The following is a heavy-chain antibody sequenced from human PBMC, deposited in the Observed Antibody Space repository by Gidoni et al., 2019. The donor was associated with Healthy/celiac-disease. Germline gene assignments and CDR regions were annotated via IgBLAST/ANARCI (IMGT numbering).Heavy chain of an antibody. Sequence: EVQLVESGGGLVKPGGSLRLSCAAPGFTFSNAWMSWVRQAPGKGLEWVGRSKSKTDGGTTDYAAPVKGRFTISRDDSKNTLYLQMNSLKTEDTAVYYCTTVLRYFDWLVAGGDYWGQGTLVTVSS. CDR2: SKSKTDGGTT. CDR3: TTVLRYFDWLVAGGDY. CDR1: GFTFSNAW. V-gene: IGHV3-15*01. D-gene: IGHD3-9*01. J-gene: IGHJ4*02.